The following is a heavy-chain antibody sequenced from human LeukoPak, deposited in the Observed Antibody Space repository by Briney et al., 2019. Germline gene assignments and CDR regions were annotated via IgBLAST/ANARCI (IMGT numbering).Heavy chain of an antibody. CDR2: IGASGGDT. J-gene: IGHJ3*02. V-gene: IGHV3-23*01. Sequence: GGSLRLSCAASGFTFSNYDMSWVRQAPGKGLEWVSTIGASGGDTYYADSVKGRFTISRDESKNTLYLQMHSLRDEDTAVYYCARHLSGDDIWGQGTMVTVSS. D-gene: IGHD4-17*01. CDR3: ARHLSGDDI. CDR1: GFTFSNYD.